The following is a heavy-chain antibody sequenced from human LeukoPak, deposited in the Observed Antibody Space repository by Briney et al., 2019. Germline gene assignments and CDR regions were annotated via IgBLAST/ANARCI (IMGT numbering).Heavy chain of an antibody. CDR3: AKVVDSSSSF. D-gene: IGHD6-13*01. V-gene: IGHV3-23*01. Sequence: PGGSLRLSCAASGFTFSSYGMSWVRQAPGKGLEWVSTIGGSGVTTYYADSVEGRFTISRDNSKNTLYLQMSSLRAEDTAVYYCAKVVDSSSSFWGQGTLVTVSS. CDR1: GFTFSSYG. CDR2: IGGSGVTT. J-gene: IGHJ4*02.